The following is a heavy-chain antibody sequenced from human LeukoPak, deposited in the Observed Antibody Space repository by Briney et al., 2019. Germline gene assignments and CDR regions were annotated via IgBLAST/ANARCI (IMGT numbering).Heavy chain of an antibody. CDR2: IYYSGST. CDR1: GGSISSYY. Sequence: PSETLSLTCTASGGSISSYYWSWIRQPPGKGLEWIGYIYYSGSTNYNPSLKSRVTISVDTSKNQFSLKLSSVTAADTAVYYCARNVVAEYFDYWGQGTLVTVSS. V-gene: IGHV4-59*08. J-gene: IGHJ4*02. D-gene: IGHD2-15*01. CDR3: ARNVVAEYFDY.